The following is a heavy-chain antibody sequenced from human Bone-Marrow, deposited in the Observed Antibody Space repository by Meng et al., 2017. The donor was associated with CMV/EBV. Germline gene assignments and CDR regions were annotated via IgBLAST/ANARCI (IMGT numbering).Heavy chain of an antibody. J-gene: IGHJ4*02. Sequence: GSLRLSCTVSGYSISSAYYWGWIRQPPGKGLEWIGSIYHSGSTYYNPSLKSRVTISVDTSKNQFSLKLSSVTAADTAVYYCARESSGGTHYFDDWGQGTLVTVSS. V-gene: IGHV4-38-2*02. D-gene: IGHD2-15*01. CDR3: ARESSGGTHYFDD. CDR1: GYSISSAYY. CDR2: IYHSGST.